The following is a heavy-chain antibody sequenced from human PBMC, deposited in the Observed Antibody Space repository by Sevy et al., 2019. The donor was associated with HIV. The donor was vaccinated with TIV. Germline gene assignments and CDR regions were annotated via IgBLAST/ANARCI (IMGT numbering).Heavy chain of an antibody. J-gene: IGHJ4*02. D-gene: IGHD3-22*01. V-gene: IGHV3-74*01. CDR1: GFTFSSYW. Sequence: GGSLRLSCAASGFTFSSYWMHWVRQAPGKGLVWVSRINSDGSSTSYADSVKGRFTISRDNAKNKLYLQMNSLRAEDTAVYYSARAVGIYYDSSGFFDYWGQGTLVTVSS. CDR3: ARAVGIYYDSSGFFDY. CDR2: INSDGSST.